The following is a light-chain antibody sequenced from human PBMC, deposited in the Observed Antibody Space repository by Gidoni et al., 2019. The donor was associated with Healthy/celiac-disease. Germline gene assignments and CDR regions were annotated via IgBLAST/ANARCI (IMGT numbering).Light chain of an antibody. V-gene: IGKV3-11*01. J-gene: IGKJ4*01. CDR3: QQRSNWPPT. CDR2: DAS. Sequence: IVLTQSPATLSLSPGERATLSCRASQSVSSYLAWYQQKPGQAPRLLIYDASNRATGIPARFIGSGSGTDFTLTISSLEPEDFAVYYCQQRSNWPPTFGGGTKVEIK. CDR1: QSVSSY.